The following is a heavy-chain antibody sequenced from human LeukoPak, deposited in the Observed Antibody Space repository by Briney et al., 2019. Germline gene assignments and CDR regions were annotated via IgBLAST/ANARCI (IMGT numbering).Heavy chain of an antibody. D-gene: IGHD1-26*01. J-gene: IGHJ3*02. CDR3: ARDRGGIVGDTNAFDI. Sequence: SQTLSLTCTVSGGSISSGNYYGSWVRQPAGKGLQWIGCLYTSGSTNYIPSLGSRVTISVDTSENQFSLKPRSMTAADTAVYYCARDRGGIVGDTNAFDIWGQGTMVTVSS. CDR2: LYTSGST. V-gene: IGHV4-61*02. CDR1: GGSISSGNYY.